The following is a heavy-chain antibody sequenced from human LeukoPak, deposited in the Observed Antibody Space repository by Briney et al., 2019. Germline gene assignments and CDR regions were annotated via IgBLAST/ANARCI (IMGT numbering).Heavy chain of an antibody. V-gene: IGHV4-4*02. Sequence: SETLSLTCAVSGGSISSSSSICWTWVRQPPGKGLEWIGEIYHSGSTNYNPSLKSRVTISVDTSKNQFSLKLSSVTAADTAVYYCARGLNDYVWGSYRWRYFDYWGQGTLVTVSS. D-gene: IGHD3-16*02. CDR3: ARGLNDYVWGSYRWRYFDY. CDR1: GGSISSSSSIC. CDR2: IYHSGST. J-gene: IGHJ4*02.